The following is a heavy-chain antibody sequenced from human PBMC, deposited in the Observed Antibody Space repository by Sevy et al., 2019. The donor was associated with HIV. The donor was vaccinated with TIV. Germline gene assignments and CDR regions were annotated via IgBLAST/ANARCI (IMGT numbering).Heavy chain of an antibody. CDR1: TFTFHTYV. D-gene: IGHD2-15*01. J-gene: IGHJ6*02. CDR2: ISGSGVGP. CDR3: AKSLVVVIAASGPYGMDV. V-gene: IGHV3-23*01. Sequence: GGSLRLSCAASTFTFHTYVMSWVRQAPGKGLEWVSAISGSGVGPYYADSVKGRFTISRDNSNNTLYLQMNSLRVEDTAVYYCAKSLVVVIAASGPYGMDVWGQGTTVTVSS.